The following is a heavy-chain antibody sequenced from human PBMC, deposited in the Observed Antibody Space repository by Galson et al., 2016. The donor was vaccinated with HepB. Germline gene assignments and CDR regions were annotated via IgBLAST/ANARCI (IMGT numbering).Heavy chain of an antibody. J-gene: IGHJ4*02. CDR3: AKGSRGARPYYFDY. CDR1: GFIFRDFS. D-gene: IGHD6-19*01. V-gene: IGHV3-30-3*01. Sequence: SLRLSCAASGFIFRDFSMHWVRQAPGKGLEWMAVISDDGSTQYYADSVKGRFTISRDNSKNTLYLQLDSLRAEDTALYYCAKGSRGARPYYFDYWGQGTLVTASS. CDR2: ISDDGSTQ.